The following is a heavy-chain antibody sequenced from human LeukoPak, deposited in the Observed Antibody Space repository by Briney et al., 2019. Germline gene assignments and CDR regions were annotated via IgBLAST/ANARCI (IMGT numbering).Heavy chain of an antibody. CDR1: GYTFTGYH. Sequence: ASVKVSCKASGYTFTGYHMHWVRQAPGKGLEWMGGFDPEDGETIYAQKFQGRVTMTEDTSTDTAYMELSSLRSGDTAVYYCATYYCDSSGYYYDAFDIWGQGTMVTVSS. CDR3: ATYYCDSSGYYYDAFDI. D-gene: IGHD3-22*01. V-gene: IGHV1-24*01. J-gene: IGHJ3*02. CDR2: FDPEDGET.